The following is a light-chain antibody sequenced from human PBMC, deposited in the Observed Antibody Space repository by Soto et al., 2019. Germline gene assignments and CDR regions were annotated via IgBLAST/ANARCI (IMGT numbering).Light chain of an antibody. J-gene: IGKJ4*01. CDR2: DAS. V-gene: IGKV1-33*01. CDR1: HDISNY. Sequence: DIQMTQSPSSLSASVGDRVSVTCQASHDISNYLNWYQQKPGKAPKLLIYDASNLETGVPSRFSGSGSGTDFTFAISSLQPEDIATYYCQQYDNLPTFGGGTKVDIK. CDR3: QQYDNLPT.